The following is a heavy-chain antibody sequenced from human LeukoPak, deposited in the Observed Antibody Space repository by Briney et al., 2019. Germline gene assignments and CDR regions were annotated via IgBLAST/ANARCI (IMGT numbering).Heavy chain of an antibody. CDR2: IYYSGST. D-gene: IGHD3-22*01. V-gene: IGHV4-61*05. Sequence: SETLSLTCTVSGGSISSGNYYWGWIRQPPGKGLEWIGYIYYSGSTNYNPSLKSRVTISVDTSKNQFSLKLSSVTAADTAVYYCATRPLGRYFYDSSGYYYFDLWGRGTLVTVSS. CDR1: GGSISSGNYY. CDR3: ATRPLGRYFYDSSGYYYFDL. J-gene: IGHJ2*01.